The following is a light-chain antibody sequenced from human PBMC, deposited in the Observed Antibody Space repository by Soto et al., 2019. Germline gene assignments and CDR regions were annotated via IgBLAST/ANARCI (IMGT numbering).Light chain of an antibody. V-gene: IGLV2-11*01. J-gene: IGLJ3*02. CDR2: DVT. Sequence: QSALTQPRSVSGSPVQSVTISCTGTSGDVGAYDRVSWYQHHPTNDPKLIIYDVTNRPSGVPYRFSGSKSGSTASLTISGLQAEDEAEYYCCSHAGGSSWVFGGGTKLTVL. CDR3: CSHAGGSSWV. CDR1: SGDVGAYDR.